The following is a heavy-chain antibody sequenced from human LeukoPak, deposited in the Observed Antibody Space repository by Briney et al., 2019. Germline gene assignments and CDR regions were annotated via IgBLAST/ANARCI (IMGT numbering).Heavy chain of an antibody. Sequence: GGSLRLSCAASGFTFSSYGMHWVRQAPGKGLEWVAFIRYDGSNKYYADSVKGRFTISRDNSKNTLYLQMNSLRAEDTAVYYCAKDVIWGGYYDSSGDYSPFNYWGQGTLVTVSS. CDR2: IRYDGSNK. D-gene: IGHD3-22*01. J-gene: IGHJ4*02. V-gene: IGHV3-30*02. CDR1: GFTFSSYG. CDR3: AKDVIWGGYYDSSGDYSPFNY.